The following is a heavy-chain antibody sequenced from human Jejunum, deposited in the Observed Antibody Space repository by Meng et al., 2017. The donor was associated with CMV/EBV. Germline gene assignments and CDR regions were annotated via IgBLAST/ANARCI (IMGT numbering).Heavy chain of an antibody. CDR1: GGSVTSTSYY. CDR2: VFYSEST. CDR3: ARVHAAAHYYGFDV. V-gene: IGHV4-31*02. J-gene: IGHJ6*02. Sequence: GGSVTSTSYYWTWIRQHPEKGLEYVGYVFYSESTYFNPSLRSRVSISLDTSKNQFSLRLRSVTAADTAVYYCARVHAAAHYYGFDVWGQGTTVTVSS. D-gene: IGHD2-15*01.